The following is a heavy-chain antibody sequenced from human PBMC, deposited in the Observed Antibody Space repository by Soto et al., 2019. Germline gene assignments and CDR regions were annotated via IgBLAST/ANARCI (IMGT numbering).Heavy chain of an antibody. Sequence: SETLSLTCAVSSGSISSSNWWSWVRQPPGKGLEWIGEIYHSGSTNYNPSLKSRVTISVDKSKNQFSLKLSSVTAADTAVYYCAREARRAARGMSGFDYWGQGTLVTVSS. CDR3: AREARRAARGMSGFDY. V-gene: IGHV4-4*02. CDR1: SGSISSSNW. CDR2: IYHSGST. J-gene: IGHJ4*02. D-gene: IGHD6-6*01.